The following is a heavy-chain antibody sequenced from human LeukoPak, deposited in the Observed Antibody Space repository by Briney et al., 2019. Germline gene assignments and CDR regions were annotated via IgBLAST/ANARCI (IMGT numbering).Heavy chain of an antibody. J-gene: IGHJ3*02. CDR2: INPSGGST. Sequence: ASVKVSCKASEYTFSNYYMHWVRQAPGQGLEWMGIINPSGGSTTYAQKFHGRLTMTRDTSTTTVYLELSSLRSEDTAMYYCARDGKSHDFDIWGQGTMVTVSS. CDR1: EYTFSNYY. D-gene: IGHD1-26*01. CDR3: ARDGKSHDFDI. V-gene: IGHV1-46*01.